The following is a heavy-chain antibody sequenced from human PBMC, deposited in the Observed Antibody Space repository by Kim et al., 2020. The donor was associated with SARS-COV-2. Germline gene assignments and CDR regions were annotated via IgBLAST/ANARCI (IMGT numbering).Heavy chain of an antibody. Sequence: SETLSLTCTVSDGYISSRSYYWGWILQPPGKGLEWIGSIFYSGNTYYNPSLKSRVTISVDTSKNQFSLKLSSVTAADTAVYYCARGGTPTFDYWGQGTLVTVSS. CDR2: IFYSGNT. V-gene: IGHV4-39*01. CDR1: DGYISSRSYY. CDR3: ARGGTPTFDY. J-gene: IGHJ4*02.